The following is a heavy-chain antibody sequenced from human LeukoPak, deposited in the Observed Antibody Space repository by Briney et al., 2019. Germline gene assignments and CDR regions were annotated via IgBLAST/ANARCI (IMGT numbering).Heavy chain of an antibody. CDR2: IIPIFGTA. V-gene: IGHV1-69*13. D-gene: IGHD3-10*01. CDR1: GYTFTSCA. CDR3: ARDWQYGSGSYYGY. Sequence: ASVKVSCKASGYTFTSCAISWVRQAPGQGLEWMGGIIPIFGTANYAQKFQGRVTITADESTGTAYMELSSLRSEDTAVYYCARDWQYGSGSYYGYWGQGTLVTVSS. J-gene: IGHJ4*02.